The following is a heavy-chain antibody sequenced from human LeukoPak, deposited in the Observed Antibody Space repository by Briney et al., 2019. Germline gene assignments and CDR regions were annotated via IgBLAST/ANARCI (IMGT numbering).Heavy chain of an antibody. CDR3: ARDRSSSWLWTYYYYGMDV. D-gene: IGHD6-13*01. J-gene: IGHJ6*02. Sequence: GRSLRLSCAASGFTFSSYAMHWVRQAPGKGLEWVAVISYDGSNKYYADSVEGRFTISRDNSKNTLYLQMNSLRAEDTAVYYCARDRSSSWLWTYYYYGMDVWGQGTTVTVSS. CDR2: ISYDGSNK. CDR1: GFTFSSYA. V-gene: IGHV3-30-3*01.